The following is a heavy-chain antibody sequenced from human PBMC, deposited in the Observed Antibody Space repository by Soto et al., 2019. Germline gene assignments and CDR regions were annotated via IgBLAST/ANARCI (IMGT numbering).Heavy chain of an antibody. V-gene: IGHV4-30-2*01. CDR1: GASVSSGSYS. CDR3: ARLDYQSSGSYAFDI. D-gene: IGHD3-22*01. J-gene: IGHJ3*02. CDR2: YFQGGDA. Sequence: QLQLQESDSGLVRPAQTLSLTCAVSGASVSSGSYSWSWLRQPPGKGLEWIGFYFQGGDAYYNPSLESRVTISVDRSKNQFSLKLRSVTAADTAVYYCARLDYQSSGSYAFDIWGQGTTVTVSS.